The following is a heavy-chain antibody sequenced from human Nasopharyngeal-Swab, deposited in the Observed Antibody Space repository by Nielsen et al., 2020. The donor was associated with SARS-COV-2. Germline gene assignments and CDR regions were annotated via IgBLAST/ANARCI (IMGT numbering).Heavy chain of an antibody. CDR1: GFTFSGSA. D-gene: IGHD6-13*01. Sequence: GEPLKISCAASGFTFSGSAMHWVRQASGKGLEWVGRIRSKANSYATAYAASVKGRFTIPRDDSKNTAYLQMNSLKTEDTAVYYCTRLDVAAAGTPDHYWGQGTLVTVSS. V-gene: IGHV3-73*01. CDR2: IRSKANSYAT. CDR3: TRLDVAAAGTPDHY. J-gene: IGHJ4*02.